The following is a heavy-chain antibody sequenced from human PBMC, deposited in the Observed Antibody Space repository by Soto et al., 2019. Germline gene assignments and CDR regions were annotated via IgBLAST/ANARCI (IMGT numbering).Heavy chain of an antibody. CDR1: GGSISSGGYY. D-gene: IGHD4-17*01. CDR3: ARSSHSTVTPFDY. Sequence: QVQLQESGPGLVKPSQTLSLTCTVSGGSISSGGYYWSWIRQHPGKGLEWIGYIYYSGSTYYNPSLKSRVTXSXDXXKNQFSLKLSSVTAADTAVYYCARSSHSTVTPFDYWGQGTLVTVSS. J-gene: IGHJ4*02. CDR2: IYYSGST. V-gene: IGHV4-31*03.